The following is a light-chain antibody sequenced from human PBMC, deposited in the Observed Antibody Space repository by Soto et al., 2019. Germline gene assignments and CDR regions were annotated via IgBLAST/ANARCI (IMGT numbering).Light chain of an antibody. J-gene: IGKJ1*01. Sequence: IVLTQSPVTLSLSPGERATLSCRASQTVLNNYLTWYQQKPGQAPRRLIFGASIRATGIPDRFSGSGSGTDFTLTISSLQPDDFATYYCQQYNTFWTFGQGTKVDI. V-gene: IGKV3-20*01. CDR3: QQYNTFWT. CDR2: GAS. CDR1: QTVLNNY.